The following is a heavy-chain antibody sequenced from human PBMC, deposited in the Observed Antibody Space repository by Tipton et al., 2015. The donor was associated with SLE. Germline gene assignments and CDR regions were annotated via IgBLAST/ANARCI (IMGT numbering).Heavy chain of an antibody. CDR2: IYTSGST. V-gene: IGHV4-61*09. Sequence: TLSLTCTVSGGSISSGSYFWSWFRQPAGKGLEWIGHIYTSGSTNYNPSLKSRVTISVDTSKNQYSLRLTSVTAADTAVYYCVRQLTSGYYYEFGYWGQGMLVTVSS. CDR1: GGSISSGSYF. D-gene: IGHD3-22*01. CDR3: VRQLTSGYYYEFGY. J-gene: IGHJ4*02.